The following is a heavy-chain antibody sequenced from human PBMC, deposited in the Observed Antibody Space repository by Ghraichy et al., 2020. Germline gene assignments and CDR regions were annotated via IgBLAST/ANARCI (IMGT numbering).Heavy chain of an antibody. Sequence: ASVKVSCKASGYTFTSYDINWVRQATGQGLEWMGWMNPNSGNTGYAQKFQGRVTMTRNTSISTAYMELSSLRSEDTAVYYCARGRQQRAQVNWFDPWGQGTLVTVSS. CDR1: GYTFTSYD. CDR2: MNPNSGNT. D-gene: IGHD6-13*01. V-gene: IGHV1-8*01. CDR3: ARGRQQRAQVNWFDP. J-gene: IGHJ5*02.